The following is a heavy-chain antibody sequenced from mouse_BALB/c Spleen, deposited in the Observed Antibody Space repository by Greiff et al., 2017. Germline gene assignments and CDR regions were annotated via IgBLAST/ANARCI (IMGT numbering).Heavy chain of an antibody. V-gene: IGHV2-9*02. Sequence: QVQLQQSGPGLVAPSQSLSITCTVSGFSLTSYGVHWVRQPPGKGLEWLGVIWAGGSTNYNSALMSRLSISKDNSKSQVFLKMNSLQTDDTAMYYCARAYYGYDGYYFDYWGQGTTLTVSS. D-gene: IGHD2-9*01. CDR2: IWAGGST. CDR1: GFSLTSYG. CDR3: ARAYYGYDGYYFDY. J-gene: IGHJ2*01.